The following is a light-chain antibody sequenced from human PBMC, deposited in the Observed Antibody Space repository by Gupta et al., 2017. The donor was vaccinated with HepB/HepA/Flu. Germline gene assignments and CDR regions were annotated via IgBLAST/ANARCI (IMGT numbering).Light chain of an antibody. CDR2: GNN. CDR3: NCRDSSGNVV. Sequence: SSELTQDPPVSVALGQTVRITRQGDSLRNYYASWFQQKPGQAPKLVLYGNNIRPSGIPDRLSGSNSGNTASLTIAGTQAEDEADYYCNCRDSSGNVVFGGGTRLTVL. J-gene: IGLJ2*01. CDR1: SLRNYY. V-gene: IGLV3-19*01.